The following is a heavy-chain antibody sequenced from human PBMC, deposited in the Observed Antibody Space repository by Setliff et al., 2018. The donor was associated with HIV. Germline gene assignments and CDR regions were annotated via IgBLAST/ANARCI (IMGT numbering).Heavy chain of an antibody. Sequence: WASVKVSCKASGYTFSDYYIHWVRQAPGQGFEWMGRINPNTGGTKFAQKFQGSVTMTRDTSISTAYMELRGLRSDDTAVYYCASQFGAYDSSGYEHDAFNIWGQGTMVTVSS. CDR2: INPNTGGT. D-gene: IGHD3-22*01. CDR3: ASQFGAYDSSGYEHDAFNI. V-gene: IGHV1-2*06. J-gene: IGHJ3*02. CDR1: GYTFSDYY.